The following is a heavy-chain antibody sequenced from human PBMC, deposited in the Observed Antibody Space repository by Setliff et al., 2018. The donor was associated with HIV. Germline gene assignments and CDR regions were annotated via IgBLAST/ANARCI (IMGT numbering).Heavy chain of an antibody. J-gene: IGHJ6*02. CDR3: ARDFRYDTSGSLTGYGMDV. CDR1: GVSIRTYY. D-gene: IGHD3-22*01. V-gene: IGHV4-59*01. Sequence: SETLSLTCTVSGVSIRTYYWSWVRQVPGKGLEWIGDTYYGGSTDYNKYNPSLKGRVTISVDIYRKQLSLNLRSVTAADTAVYYCARDFRYDTSGSLTGYGMDVWGQGTTVTVSS. CDR2: TYYGGSTDYN.